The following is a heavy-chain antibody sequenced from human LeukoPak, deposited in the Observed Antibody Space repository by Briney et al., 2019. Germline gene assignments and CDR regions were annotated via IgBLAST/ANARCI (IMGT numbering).Heavy chain of an antibody. Sequence: SETLSLTCAVYGGSFSGYYWSWIRQPPGKGLEWIGEINHSGSTNYNPSLKSRVTISVDTSKNQFSLKLSSVIAADTAVYYCASDYGGRKYWGQGTLVTVSS. V-gene: IGHV4-34*01. CDR3: ASDYGGRKY. J-gene: IGHJ4*02. D-gene: IGHD4-23*01. CDR1: GGSFSGYY. CDR2: INHSGST.